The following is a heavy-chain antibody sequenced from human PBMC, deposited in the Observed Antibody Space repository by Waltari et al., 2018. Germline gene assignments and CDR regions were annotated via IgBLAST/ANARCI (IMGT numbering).Heavy chain of an antibody. CDR2: ISKSGRVT. J-gene: IGHJ4*02. CDR3: NVELAEAGN. CDR1: GFDFSSFS. V-gene: IGHV3-21*06. D-gene: IGHD6-13*01. Sequence: EVHLVESGGGLVKQGGSLRCSCAASGFDFSSFSINGIRQTPGKGLEWVSSISKSGRVTEYADSVKGRFTFSRDNANNSVYLQMNSLRVEDTAVYYCNVELAEAGNWGQGTLVTVSP.